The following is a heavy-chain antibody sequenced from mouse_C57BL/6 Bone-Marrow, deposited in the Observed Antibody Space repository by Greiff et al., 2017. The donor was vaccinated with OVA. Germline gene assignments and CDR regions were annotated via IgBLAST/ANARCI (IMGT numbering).Heavy chain of an antibody. CDR1: GYSITSCYY. J-gene: IGHJ3*01. Sequence: EVQLQESGPGLVKPSQSLSLTCSVTGYSITSCYYWNWIRQFPGNKLEWMGYISYDGSNNYNPSLKNRISITRDTSKNQFFLKLNSVTTEDTATYYCGIYYGSSWFAYWGKGTLVTVSA. CDR2: ISYDGSN. CDR3: GIYYGSSWFAY. V-gene: IGHV3-6*01. D-gene: IGHD1-1*01.